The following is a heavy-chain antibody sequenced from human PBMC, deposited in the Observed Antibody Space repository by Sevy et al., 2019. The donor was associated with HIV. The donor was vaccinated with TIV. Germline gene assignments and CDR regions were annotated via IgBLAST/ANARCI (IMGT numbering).Heavy chain of an antibody. CDR1: GFTFSAYS. D-gene: IGHD2-2*01. V-gene: IGHV3-21*01. J-gene: IGHJ4*02. CDR3: ARVSRCSSFSCYGDLDY. CDR2: ISSGVGNI. Sequence: GGSLRLSCAASGFTFSAYSMNWVRQAPGKGLEWVSSISSGVGNIYYADSLKGRFTISRDNARNSLHLQMNSLRAEDTAVYYCARVSRCSSFSCYGDLDYWGQGTLVTVSS.